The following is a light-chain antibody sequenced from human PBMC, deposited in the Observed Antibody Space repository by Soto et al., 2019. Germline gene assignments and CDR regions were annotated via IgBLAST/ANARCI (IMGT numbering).Light chain of an antibody. CDR3: QQRSRLFT. CDR2: DAS. CDR1: QSVGSS. Sequence: EIVVTRSPATLALSPGERATLSCRTSQSVGSSLAWYQQKPGQAPRLLIFDASNRATGISARFSGSGSGTDFTLTISSLQPEDFAVYYCQQRSRLFTFGGGTKVDIK. J-gene: IGKJ4*01. V-gene: IGKV3-11*01.